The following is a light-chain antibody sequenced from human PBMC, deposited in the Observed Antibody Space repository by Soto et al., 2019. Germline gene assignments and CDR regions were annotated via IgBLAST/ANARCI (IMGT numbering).Light chain of an antibody. CDR3: QQYNSYSPLT. V-gene: IGKV1-5*03. CDR2: KAS. CDR1: QSISSW. Sequence: DIQMTQSPSTLSASVGDRVTITCRASQSISSWLAWYQQKPGKAPKLLIYKASSLESGVPSRFSGSGSGTEFNLTISSLQPDDFATYYCQQYNSYSPLTFGGGTKVDI. J-gene: IGKJ4*01.